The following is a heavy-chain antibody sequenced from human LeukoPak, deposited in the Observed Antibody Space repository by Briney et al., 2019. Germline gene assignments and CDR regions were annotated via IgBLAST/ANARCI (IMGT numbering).Heavy chain of an antibody. Sequence: GASVNVSCKASGYTFTGYYMHWVRQAPGQGLEWMGWINPNSGGTNYAQKFQGRVTMTRDTSISTAYMELSRLRSDDTAVYYCARDQSIAARPADYWGQGTLVTVSS. CDR2: INPNSGGT. J-gene: IGHJ4*02. CDR1: GYTFTGYY. D-gene: IGHD6-6*01. CDR3: ARDQSIAARPADY. V-gene: IGHV1-2*02.